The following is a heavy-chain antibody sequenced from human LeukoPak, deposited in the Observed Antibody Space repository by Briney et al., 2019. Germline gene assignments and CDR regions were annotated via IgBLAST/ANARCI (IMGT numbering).Heavy chain of an antibody. CDR3: ARVGESYAFDI. Sequence: ASVKVSCKASGYTFTDYYMHWVRQAPGQGLEWMGWINPNSGGTNYAQKFQGRVAMTRDTSITTGYMELSGLRSDDTAVYYCARVGESYAFDIWGQGTMVTVSS. CDR2: INPNSGGT. J-gene: IGHJ3*02. V-gene: IGHV1-2*02. CDR1: GYTFTDYY. D-gene: IGHD3-16*01.